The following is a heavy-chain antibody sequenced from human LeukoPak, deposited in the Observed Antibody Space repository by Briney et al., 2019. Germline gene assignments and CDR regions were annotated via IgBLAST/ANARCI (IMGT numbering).Heavy chain of an antibody. CDR1: GGSISSGDYY. CDR3: ARPHAFWSGGPNWFDP. CDR2: IYYSGST. Sequence: PSETLSLTCTVSGGSISSGDYYWSWIRQPPGKGLEWIGYIYYSGSTYYNPSLKSRVTISVDTSKNQFSLKLSSVTAADTAVYYCARPHAFWSGGPNWFDPWGQGTLVTVSS. J-gene: IGHJ5*02. D-gene: IGHD3-3*01. V-gene: IGHV4-30-4*01.